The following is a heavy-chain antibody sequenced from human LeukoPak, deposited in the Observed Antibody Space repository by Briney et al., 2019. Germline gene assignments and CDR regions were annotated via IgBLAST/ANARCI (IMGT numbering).Heavy chain of an antibody. CDR1: GGSFSGYY. CDR2: IYYSGST. CDR3: ARAYCSSTSCSVGAFDI. Sequence: PSETLSLTCAVYGGSFSGYYWSWIRQPPGKGLEWIGYIYYSGSTNYNPSLKSRVTISVDTSKNQFSLKLSSVTAADTAVYYCARAYCSSTSCSVGAFDIWGQGTMVTVSS. V-gene: IGHV4-59*01. J-gene: IGHJ3*02. D-gene: IGHD2-2*01.